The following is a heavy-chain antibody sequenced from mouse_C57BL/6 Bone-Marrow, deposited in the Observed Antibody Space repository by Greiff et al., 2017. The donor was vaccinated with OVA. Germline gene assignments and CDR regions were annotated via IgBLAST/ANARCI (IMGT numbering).Heavy chain of an antibody. J-gene: IGHJ2*01. CDR3: TTINYYGSSPFDY. V-gene: IGHV14-4*01. CDR2: IDPENGDT. Sequence: EVQLQQSGAELVRPGASVKLSCTASGFNIKDDYMHWVKQRPEQGLEWIGWIDPENGDTEYASKFQGKATITADTSSNTAYLQLSSLTSEDTAVYYCTTINYYGSSPFDYWGQGTTRTVSS. CDR1: GFNIKDDY. D-gene: IGHD1-1*01.